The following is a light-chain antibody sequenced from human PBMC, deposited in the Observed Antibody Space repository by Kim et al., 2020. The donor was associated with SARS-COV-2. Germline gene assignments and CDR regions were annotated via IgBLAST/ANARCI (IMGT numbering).Light chain of an antibody. Sequence: PGERATLPCRASQSVTGRVSWYQQRPGQAPRLLIYDTSNRATGIPARFSGSGSGTDFTLTISSLEPEDFAVYYCQQRCSWPLTFGGGTKVDIK. CDR1: QSVTGR. J-gene: IGKJ4*01. V-gene: IGKV3-11*01. CDR2: DTS. CDR3: QQRCSWPLT.